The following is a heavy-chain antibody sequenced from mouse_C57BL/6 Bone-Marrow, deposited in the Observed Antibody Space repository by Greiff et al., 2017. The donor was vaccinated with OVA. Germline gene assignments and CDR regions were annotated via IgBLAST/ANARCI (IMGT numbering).Heavy chain of an antibody. D-gene: IGHD1-1*01. CDR2: ISYSGST. CDR1: GYSITSDY. CDR3: ARYIFDDGSSHGYFDV. J-gene: IGHJ1*03. V-gene: IGHV3-8*01. Sequence: VQLKESGPGLAKPSQTLSLTCSVTGYSITSDYWNWIRKFPGNKLEYMGYISYSGSTYYNPSLKSRISITRDTSKNQYYLQLNSVTTEDTATYYCARYIFDDGSSHGYFDVWGTGTTVTVSS.